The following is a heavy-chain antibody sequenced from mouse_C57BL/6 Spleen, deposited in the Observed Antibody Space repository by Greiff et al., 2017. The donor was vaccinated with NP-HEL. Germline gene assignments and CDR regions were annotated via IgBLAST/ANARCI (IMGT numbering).Heavy chain of an antibody. CDR3: ARKVNWDFDY. CDR2: IYPGDGDT. J-gene: IGHJ2*01. D-gene: IGHD4-1*01. Sequence: QVQLKQSGPELVKPGASVKISCKASGYAFSSSWMNWVKQRPGKGLEWIGRIYPGDGDTNYNGKFKGKATLTADKSSSTAYMQLSSLTSEDSAVYFCARKVNWDFDYWGQGTTLTVSS. V-gene: IGHV1-82*01. CDR1: GYAFSSSW.